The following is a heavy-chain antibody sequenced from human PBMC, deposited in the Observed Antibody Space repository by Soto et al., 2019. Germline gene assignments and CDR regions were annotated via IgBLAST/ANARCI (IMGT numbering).Heavy chain of an antibody. J-gene: IGHJ4*02. D-gene: IGHD3-10*01. CDR3: ARQGTSRGSGYAAFDF. CDR2: IYPDASDI. Sequence: GESLKISCQASGYTFIYFWVAWVRQVPGKGLEWMGVIYPDASDIRYSPSFEGHVTISADKSTNTAYLQWSSLEAADTAIYYCARQGTSRGSGYAAFDFWGPGTLVTVSS. CDR1: GYTFIYFW. V-gene: IGHV5-51*01.